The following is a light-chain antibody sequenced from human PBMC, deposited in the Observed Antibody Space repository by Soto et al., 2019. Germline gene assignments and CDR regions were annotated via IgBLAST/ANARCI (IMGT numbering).Light chain of an antibody. CDR1: QGISSY. J-gene: IGKJ4*01. CDR2: GAS. CDR3: QQLDSYPLT. Sequence: IQLTQSPSSLSASVGDRVTITCRASQGISSYLAWYQQKPGKAPKLLIYGASTLQSGVPSRFSGSGSGTDFTLTISSLQPEDSATYFCQQLDSYPLTFGGGTKVDI. V-gene: IGKV1-9*01.